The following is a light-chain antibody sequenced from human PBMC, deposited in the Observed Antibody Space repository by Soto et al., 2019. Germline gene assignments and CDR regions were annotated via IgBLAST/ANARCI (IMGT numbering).Light chain of an antibody. CDR3: QQYYSTPRT. CDR1: QSVLYSSNNKNY. V-gene: IGKV4-1*01. J-gene: IGKJ1*01. CDR2: WAS. Sequence: DIVMTQSPDSLAVSLGERATINSTSSQSVLYSSNNKNYLAWYQQKPGQPPKXLIYWASTRESGVPDRFSGSGSGTDFTLTISSLQAEDVAVYYCQQYYSTPRTLGQGTKVDIK.